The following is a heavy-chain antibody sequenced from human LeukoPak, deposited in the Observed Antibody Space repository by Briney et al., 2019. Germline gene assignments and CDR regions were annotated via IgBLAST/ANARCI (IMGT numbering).Heavy chain of an antibody. CDR1: GGSFSGYY. V-gene: IGHV4-34*01. CDR2: INHSGST. CDR3: ARGPGSSGDRSPGGMDV. D-gene: IGHD2-21*02. J-gene: IGHJ6*02. Sequence: SETLSLTCAVYGGSFSGYYWSWIRQPPGKGLEWIGEINHSGSTNYNPSLKSRVTISVGTSKNQFSLKLSSVTAADTAVYYCARGPGSSGDRSPGGMDVWGQGTTVTVSS.